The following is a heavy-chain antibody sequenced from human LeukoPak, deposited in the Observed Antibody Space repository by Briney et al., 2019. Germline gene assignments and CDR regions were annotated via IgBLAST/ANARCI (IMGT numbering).Heavy chain of an antibody. CDR1: GFTLSSYW. V-gene: IGHV3-7*01. CDR2: IKQDGSEK. CDR3: ARGKVTTTYWYFDL. J-gene: IGHJ2*01. D-gene: IGHD4-17*01. Sequence: GGSLRLSCAASGFTLSSYWMSWVRPAPGKGLEWVANIKQDGSEKYYVDSVKGRFTISRDNAKNSLYLQMNSLRAEDTAVYYCARGKVTTTYWYFDLWGRGTLVTVSS.